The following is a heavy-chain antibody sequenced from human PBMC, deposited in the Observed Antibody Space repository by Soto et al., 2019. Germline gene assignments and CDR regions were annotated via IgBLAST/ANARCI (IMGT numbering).Heavy chain of an antibody. V-gene: IGHV1-69*06. CDR3: ARQTRRRGYSYGGWFDA. CDR2: SSPIFGTG. D-gene: IGHD5-18*01. J-gene: IGHJ5*02. Sequence: QVQLVQSGAEVKKPGASVKVSCKASGGTFSSYAISWVRQAPGQGLEWMGGSSPIFGTGNYAQKVQGRVTITADKSTSAAYLELSSLRSEDPAVYYCARQTRRRGYSYGGWFDAWGQGTLVTVSS. CDR1: GGTFSSYA.